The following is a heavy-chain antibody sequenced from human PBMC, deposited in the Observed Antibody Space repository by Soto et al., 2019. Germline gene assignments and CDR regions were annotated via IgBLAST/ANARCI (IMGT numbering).Heavy chain of an antibody. J-gene: IGHJ5*02. V-gene: IGHV1-69*08. D-gene: IGHD2-2*01. CDR1: GGTFSSYT. CDR3: ARDCSSTSCYAYP. Sequence: QVQLVQSGAEVKKPGSSVKVSCKASGGTFSSYTISWVRQAHGQGLEWMGRIIPILGIANYAQKFQGRVTITANKSMSTAYMELSSLRSEDTAVYYCARDCSSTSCYAYPWGQGTLVTISS. CDR2: IIPILGIA.